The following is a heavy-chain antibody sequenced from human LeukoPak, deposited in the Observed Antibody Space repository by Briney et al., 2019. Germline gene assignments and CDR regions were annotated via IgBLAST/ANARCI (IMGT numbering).Heavy chain of an antibody. Sequence: SETLSLTCTVSAASISNSDYYWAWIRQPPGKELEWIGSVEFGGATHYNPSVESRLTVSVDTSRNQFSLKLTSVTVADTATYYCTSLRSGLCPVFDNWGQGILVTVSS. CDR1: AASISNSDYY. J-gene: IGHJ4*02. CDR2: VEFGGAT. D-gene: IGHD1-26*01. CDR3: TSLRSGLCPVFDN. V-gene: IGHV4-39*07.